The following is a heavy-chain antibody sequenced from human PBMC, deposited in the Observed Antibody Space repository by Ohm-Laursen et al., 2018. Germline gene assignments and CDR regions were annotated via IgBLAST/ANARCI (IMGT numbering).Heavy chain of an antibody. CDR3: VLGEWLDY. V-gene: IGHV3-7*01. CDR2: ITHDGHET. CDR1: EFTFTNAW. Sequence: SLRLSCAATEFTFTNAWMSWVRQAPGKGLEWVANITHDGHETFYVDSVKGRFTISRDNAKNSLYLQMNSLRAEDTAVYYCVLGEWLDYWGQGTLVAVSS. J-gene: IGHJ4*02. D-gene: IGHD3-16*01.